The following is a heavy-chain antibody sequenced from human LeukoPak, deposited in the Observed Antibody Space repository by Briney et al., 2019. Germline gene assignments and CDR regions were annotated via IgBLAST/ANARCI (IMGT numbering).Heavy chain of an antibody. Sequence: GGSLGLSCAASGFTFSSYSMNWVRQAPGKGLEWVSYISSSSSTIYYADSVKGRFTISRDNAKNSLYLQMNSLRDEDTAVYYCARVFWADYGGGPFDYWGQGTLVTVSS. CDR1: GFTFSSYS. D-gene: IGHD4/OR15-4a*01. CDR2: ISSSSSTI. J-gene: IGHJ4*02. V-gene: IGHV3-48*02. CDR3: ARVFWADYGGGPFDY.